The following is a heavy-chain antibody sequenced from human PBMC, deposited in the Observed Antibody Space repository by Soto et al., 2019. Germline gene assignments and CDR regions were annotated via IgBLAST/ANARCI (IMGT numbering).Heavy chain of an antibody. CDR1: GGSISSGDYY. D-gene: IGHD3-3*01. CDR3: ARDRFFGVAGYNWFDP. J-gene: IGHJ5*02. Sequence: PSETLSLTCTVSGGSISSGDYYWSWIRQPPGKGLEWIGYIYYSGSTYYNPSLKSRVTISVDTSKNQFSLKLSSVTAADTAVYYCARDRFFGVAGYNWFDPWGQGTLVTVSS. V-gene: IGHV4-30-4*01. CDR2: IYYSGST.